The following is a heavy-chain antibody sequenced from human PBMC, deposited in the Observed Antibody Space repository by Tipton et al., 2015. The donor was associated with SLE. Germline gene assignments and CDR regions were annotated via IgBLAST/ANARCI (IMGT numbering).Heavy chain of an antibody. CDR3: VREHHPRITVFGADC. J-gene: IGHJ4*02. CDR1: GGSISSINYF. Sequence: TLSLTCTVSGGSISSINYFWGWIRQPPGKGLEWIGSMSQTGITYYNPTLMSRVTISGDTSKNQFFLNLDSVTAADTAVYYCVREHHPRITVFGADCWGQGTLVTVPS. CDR2: MSQTGIT. V-gene: IGHV4-39*07. D-gene: IGHD3-3*01.